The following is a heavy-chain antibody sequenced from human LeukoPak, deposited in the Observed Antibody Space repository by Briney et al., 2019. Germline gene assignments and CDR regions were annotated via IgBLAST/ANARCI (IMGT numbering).Heavy chain of an antibody. D-gene: IGHD1-7*01. J-gene: IGHJ4*02. V-gene: IGHV3-30-3*01. CDR1: GFTFSDYA. CDR3: ARDYWWNYDY. CDR2: ISKDGSDK. Sequence: GRSLRLSCVGSGFTFSDYAIHWVRQAPGKGLEWVAVISKDGSDKYYPGSVRGRFTISRDSSKNTIYLQMDSLRAEDTAIYYCARDYWWNYDYWGQGTLVTVSS.